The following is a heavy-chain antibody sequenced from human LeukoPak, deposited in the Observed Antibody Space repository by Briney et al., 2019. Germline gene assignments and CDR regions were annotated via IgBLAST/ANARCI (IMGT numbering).Heavy chain of an antibody. Sequence: SETLTLTCTVSGGSVSSGTYYWSWIRQPPGKGLEWIGYIYYSGNTNYTPSLKTRVSISVDTSKNQFSLKLSSVTAADTAIYYCATDMAASGTWEMDYWGQGTLVTVSS. D-gene: IGHD6-13*01. CDR1: GGSVSSGTYY. CDR2: IYYSGNT. CDR3: ATDMAASGTWEMDY. V-gene: IGHV4-61*01. J-gene: IGHJ4*02.